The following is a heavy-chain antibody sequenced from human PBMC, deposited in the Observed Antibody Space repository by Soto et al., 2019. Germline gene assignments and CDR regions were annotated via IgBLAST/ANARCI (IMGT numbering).Heavy chain of an antibody. CDR3: ARDSPFWYSSGWPAPGFYYYGMDV. V-gene: IGHV1-18*01. D-gene: IGHD6-19*01. CDR2: ISAYNGNT. J-gene: IGHJ6*02. Sequence: QVQLVQSGAEVKKPGASVKVSCKASGYTFTSYGISWVRQAPGQGLEWMGWISAYNGNTNYAQKLQGRVTMTTDTSTSTAYMELRSLRSDDTAVYYCARDSPFWYSSGWPAPGFYYYGMDVWGQGTTVTVSS. CDR1: GYTFTSYG.